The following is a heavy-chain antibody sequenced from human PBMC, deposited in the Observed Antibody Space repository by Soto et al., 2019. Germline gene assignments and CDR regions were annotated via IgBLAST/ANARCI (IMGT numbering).Heavy chain of an antibody. J-gene: IGHJ4*02. V-gene: IGHV4-34*01. D-gene: IGHD4-17*01. CDR3: ARDGTPMTTVTTSYYFDY. CDR1: GGSFSGYY. CDR2: INHRRST. Sequence: SSETLSLTCAVYGGSFSGYYWTWIRQPPGKGLEWIGEINHRRSTSYNPSLKRRVTMSVDTSKNQFSLKLSSVTAADTAVYYCARDGTPMTTVTTSYYFDYWGQGTLVTVSS.